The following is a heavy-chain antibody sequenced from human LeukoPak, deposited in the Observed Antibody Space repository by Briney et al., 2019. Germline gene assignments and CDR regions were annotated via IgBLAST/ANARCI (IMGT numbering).Heavy chain of an antibody. V-gene: IGHV3-74*01. D-gene: IGHD6-13*01. CDR2: ISDDGGTK. J-gene: IGHJ5*02. CDR3: VRDIAPGGTVWFDI. CDR1: GFAVKEYY. Sequence: GGSLRLSCVGSGFAVKEYYMYWIRQTPGRGPMWVSRISDDGGTKLYAGFAKGRFIMSRDTAKNTVYLQMNSLRVEDTAKYYCVRDIAPGGTVWFDIWGQGTLVTVSS.